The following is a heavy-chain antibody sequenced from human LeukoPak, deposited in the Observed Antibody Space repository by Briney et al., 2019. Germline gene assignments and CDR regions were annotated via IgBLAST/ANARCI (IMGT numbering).Heavy chain of an antibody. V-gene: IGHV4-59*01. D-gene: IGHD3-10*01. CDR1: GGSISSYY. Sequence: SETLSLTCTVSGGSISSYYWSWIRQPAGKGLEWIGYIHYSGSTNYNPSLKSRVTISVDTSKNQFSLKLSSVTAADTAVYYCARFITMVRGAPYWYFDLWGRGTPVTVSS. CDR3: ARFITMVRGAPYWYFDL. J-gene: IGHJ2*01. CDR2: IHYSGST.